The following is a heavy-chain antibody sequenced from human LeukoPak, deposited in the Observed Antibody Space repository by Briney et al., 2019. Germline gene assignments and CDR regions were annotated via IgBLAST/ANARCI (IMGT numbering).Heavy chain of an antibody. Sequence: QPGGSLRLSCAASEFTFSSYAMSWVRQAPGKGLEWVSAISGSGGSTYYADSVKGRFTISRDNSKNTLYLQMNSLRAEDTAVYYCAKDGSITMIVVVISYFDYWGQGTLVTVSS. J-gene: IGHJ4*02. D-gene: IGHD3-22*01. CDR2: ISGSGGST. CDR1: EFTFSSYA. CDR3: AKDGSITMIVVVISYFDY. V-gene: IGHV3-23*01.